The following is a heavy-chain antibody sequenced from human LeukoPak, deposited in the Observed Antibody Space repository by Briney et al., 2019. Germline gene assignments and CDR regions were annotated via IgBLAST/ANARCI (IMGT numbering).Heavy chain of an antibody. Sequence: GGSLGLSCAASGFTFSSYAMHWVRQAPGKGLEWVAVISYDGSSKNYADSVKGRFTISRDNSENTLYLQMSNLKTDDSAVYYCARNPAAWFGELSSWFDPWGQGTLVTVSS. V-gene: IGHV3-30-3*01. D-gene: IGHD3-10*01. CDR3: ARNPAAWFGELSSWFDP. CDR1: GFTFSSYA. CDR2: ISYDGSSK. J-gene: IGHJ5*02.